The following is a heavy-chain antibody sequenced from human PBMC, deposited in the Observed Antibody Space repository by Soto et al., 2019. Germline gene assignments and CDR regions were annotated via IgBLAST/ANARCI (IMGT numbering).Heavy chain of an antibody. D-gene: IGHD6-13*01. CDR1: GFSLSTSGMC. V-gene: IGHV2-70*11. CDR3: ARMSGSSSWFDEPSFDY. Sequence: SGPTLVNPTQTLTLTCTFSGFSLSTSGMCVSWIRQPPGKALEWLARIDWDDDKYYSTPLKTRLTISKDTSKNQVVLTMTNMDPVDTATYYCARMSGSSSWFDEPSFDYWGQGTLVTVSS. CDR2: IDWDDDK. J-gene: IGHJ4*02.